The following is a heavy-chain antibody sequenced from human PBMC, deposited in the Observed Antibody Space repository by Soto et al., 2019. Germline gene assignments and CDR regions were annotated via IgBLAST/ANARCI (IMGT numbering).Heavy chain of an antibody. V-gene: IGHV4-34*01. CDR3: TRGLFSGSSYSGSWYYFDS. Sequence: SETLSLTCAVSGGSFSGYIWTWIRQTPGKGLQWIGQINHSGSSIYNPSLKNRVTISTMSNNKFSLGLSSVTAADTAVYYCTRGLFSGSSYSGSWYYFDSWGQGTMVTVSS. D-gene: IGHD1-26*01. CDR1: GGSFSGYI. CDR2: INHSGSS. J-gene: IGHJ4*02.